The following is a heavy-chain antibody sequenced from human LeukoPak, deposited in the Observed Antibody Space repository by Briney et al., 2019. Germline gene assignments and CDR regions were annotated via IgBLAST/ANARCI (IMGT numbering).Heavy chain of an antibody. CDR3: ARQHGNYRNYFDP. J-gene: IGHJ5*02. CDR1: GFTFSDYV. V-gene: IGHV3-23*01. Sequence: GGSLRLSCAASGFTFSDYVMSWVRQAPGKGLEWVSAISGAGSVTYYADSVKGRFTISRDNYKNTLYLQVNSLRADNTAVYYCARQHGNYRNYFDPWGQGTLVTVSS. CDR2: ISGAGSVT. D-gene: IGHD4-17*01.